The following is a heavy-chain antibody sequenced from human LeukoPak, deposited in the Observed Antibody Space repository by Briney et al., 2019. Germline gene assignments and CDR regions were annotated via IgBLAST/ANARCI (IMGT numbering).Heavy chain of an antibody. Sequence: GGSLRLSCAASGFTFSSYGMHWVRQAPGKGLDWVAFIGYDGNSKYYADSVKGRFTISRDNSGNTLYLQMNSLRAEDTAVYYCAKDQGYSYAQFDYWGQGTLVTVSS. V-gene: IGHV3-30*02. D-gene: IGHD5-18*01. J-gene: IGHJ4*02. CDR1: GFTFSSYG. CDR3: AKDQGYSYAQFDY. CDR2: IGYDGNSK.